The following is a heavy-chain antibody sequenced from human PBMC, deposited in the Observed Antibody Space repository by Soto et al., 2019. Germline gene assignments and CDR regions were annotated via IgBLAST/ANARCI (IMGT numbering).Heavy chain of an antibody. D-gene: IGHD3-22*01. CDR3: AKDRRYYYASSGLDY. J-gene: IGHJ4*02. CDR1: GFTFSSYC. Sequence: GGSLRLSCAASGFTFSSYCMHWFLQAPGRGLEWVAVISYDGSNTYYADSVKGRFTISRDNSKNTLYLQMSSLSAEDTAVYYCAKDRRYYYASSGLDYWGQGTLVTVSS. V-gene: IGHV3-30*18. CDR2: ISYDGSNT.